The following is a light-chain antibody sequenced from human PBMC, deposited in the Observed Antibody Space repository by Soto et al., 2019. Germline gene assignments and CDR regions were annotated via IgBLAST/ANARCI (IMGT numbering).Light chain of an antibody. V-gene: IGKV3-20*01. CDR3: QQYGGSPRT. CDR2: DVS. CDR1: EIVTDY. Sequence: EVVLTQSPATLSLSPGERGTLSCRASEIVTDYLAWYQQKPGQAPRLLVYDVSNRATGIPDRFSGSGSGTDFTLTITRLEPEDFAVYYCQQYGGSPRTFGQGTKVDIK. J-gene: IGKJ1*01.